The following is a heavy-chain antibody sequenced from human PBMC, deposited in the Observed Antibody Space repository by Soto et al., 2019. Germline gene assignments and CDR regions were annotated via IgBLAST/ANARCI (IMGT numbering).Heavy chain of an antibody. D-gene: IGHD1-1*01. Sequence: PSETLSLTCTVSGGSIVTSSYYWGWIRQPPGKGLEWLGHIYYSGNTYYPPSLKSRVTISVDTSRNQFSLRLSSVTAADTAVYYCARLPQEYNYYGMDVWGQGTTVTVSS. CDR1: GGSIVTSSYY. V-gene: IGHV4-39*01. CDR2: IYYSGNT. CDR3: ARLPQEYNYYGMDV. J-gene: IGHJ6*02.